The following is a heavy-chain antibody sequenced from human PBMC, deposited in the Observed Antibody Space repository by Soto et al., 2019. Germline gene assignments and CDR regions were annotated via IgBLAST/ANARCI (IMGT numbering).Heavy chain of an antibody. D-gene: IGHD3-10*01. CDR3: VGSLTYTYGFEF. V-gene: IGHV3-53*01. CDR2: IFSGGVT. Sequence: HPGGSLRLSCEPSGFTVKGNYIGWVRQAPGKGLEWVSVIFSGGVTFYGDSVRGRFTVSRDTSKNTLSLQMSRLGVEDTARYYCVGSLTYTYGFEFWGQGTLVTVSS. CDR1: GFTVKGNY. J-gene: IGHJ4*02.